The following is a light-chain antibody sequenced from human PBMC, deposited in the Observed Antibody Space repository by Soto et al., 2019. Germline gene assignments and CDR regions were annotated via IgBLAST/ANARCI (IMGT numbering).Light chain of an antibody. V-gene: IGLV1-47*01. J-gene: IGLJ1*01. CDR2: RNN. Sequence: QAVLTQPPSTSGTPGQGVTISCSGSSSNIGPNYLYWYQQVPGTAPKLLIYRNNQRPSGVPDRFSGSKSGTSGSLAISGLRSEDEADYYCAAWDDSLSGYVFGTGTKLTVL. CDR1: SSNIGPNY. CDR3: AAWDDSLSGYV.